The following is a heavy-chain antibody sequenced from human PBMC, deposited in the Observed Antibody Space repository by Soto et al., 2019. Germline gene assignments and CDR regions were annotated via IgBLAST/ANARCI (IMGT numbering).Heavy chain of an antibody. Sequence: GGSLRLSCAASGFTFSSYGMHWVRQAPGKGLEWVAVIWYDGSNKYYADSVKGRFTISRDNSKNTLYLQMNSLRAEDTAVYYCARDTTRAYYYYMDVWGKGTTVTVSS. J-gene: IGHJ6*03. CDR1: GFTFSSYG. V-gene: IGHV3-33*01. CDR2: IWYDGSNK. CDR3: ARDTTRAYYYYMDV. D-gene: IGHD2-2*01.